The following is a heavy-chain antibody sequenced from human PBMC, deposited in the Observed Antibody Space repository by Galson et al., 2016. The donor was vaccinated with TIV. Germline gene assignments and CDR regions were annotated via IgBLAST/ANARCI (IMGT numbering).Heavy chain of an antibody. J-gene: IGHJ3*02. D-gene: IGHD3-22*01. CDR3: AKEENSGYYPNDAFDI. CDR2: MNPNSANT. V-gene: IGHV1-8*01. Sequence: SVKVSCKASGYTFTSYDIHWVRQATGQGLEWMGWMNPNSANTGFAQKFQGRVTMTRNTSITTAYMELSSLRSEDTAVYYCAKEENSGYYPNDAFDIWGQGTMVTVSS. CDR1: GYTFTSYD.